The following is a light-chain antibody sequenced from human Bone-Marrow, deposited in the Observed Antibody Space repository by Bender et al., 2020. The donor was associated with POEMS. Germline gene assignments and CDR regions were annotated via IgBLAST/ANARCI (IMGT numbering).Light chain of an antibody. V-gene: IGLV2-14*01. CDR2: DVS. CDR3: CSYAGRSSFV. CDR1: SSDVGGYNY. J-gene: IGLJ2*01. Sequence: QSALTQPASVSGSPGQSITISCTGTSSDVGGYNYVSWYQQHPGKAPKLMIYDVSNRPSGVSNRFSGSKSGNTASLTISGLQAEDEADYYCCSYAGRSSFVFGGGTKLTVL.